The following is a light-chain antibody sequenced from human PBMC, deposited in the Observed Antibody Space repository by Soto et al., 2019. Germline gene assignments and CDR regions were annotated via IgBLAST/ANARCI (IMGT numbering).Light chain of an antibody. CDR1: QSVSSN. V-gene: IGKV3-15*01. CDR3: QQYNNWPPT. Sequence: SQSASTLSVSTGERATLSCRASQSVSSNLAWYQQKPGQAPRLLIYGASTRATGIPARFSGSGSGTEFTLTISSLQSEDFAVYYCQQYNNWPPTFTQGTKVAIK. J-gene: IGKJ1*01. CDR2: GAS.